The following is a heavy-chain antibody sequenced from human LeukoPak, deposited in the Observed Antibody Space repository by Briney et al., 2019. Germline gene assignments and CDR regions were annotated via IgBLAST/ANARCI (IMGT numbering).Heavy chain of an antibody. Sequence: PSETLSLTCAVYGGSFSGYYWSWTRQPPGKGLEWIGEINHSGSTNYNPSLKSRVTISVDTSKNQFSLKLSSVTAADTAVYYCAREPFHSSGYYPFDYWGQGTLVTVSS. CDR1: GGSFSGYY. D-gene: IGHD3-22*01. CDR2: INHSGST. V-gene: IGHV4-34*01. J-gene: IGHJ4*02. CDR3: AREPFHSSGYYPFDY.